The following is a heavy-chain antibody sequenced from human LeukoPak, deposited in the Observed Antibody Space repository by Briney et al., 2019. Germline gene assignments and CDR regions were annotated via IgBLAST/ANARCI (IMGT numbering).Heavy chain of an antibody. CDR2: ISSSSSYI. J-gene: IGHJ3*02. D-gene: IGHD3-9*01. CDR1: GFTFSDYD. CDR3: ARDVDILTGFGAFDI. V-gene: IGHV3-21*01. Sequence: GGSLRLSCAASGFTFSDYDMNWVRQAPGKGLEWVSSISSSSSYIYYADSVKGRFTISRDNAKNSLYLQMNSLRAEDTAVYYCARDVDILTGFGAFDIWGQGTMDTVSS.